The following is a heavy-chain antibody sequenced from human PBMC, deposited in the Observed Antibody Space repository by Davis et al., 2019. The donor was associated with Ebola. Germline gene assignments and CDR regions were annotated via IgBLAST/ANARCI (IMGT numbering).Heavy chain of an antibody. CDR1: GGSISSYY. Sequence: SETLSLTCTVSGGSISSYYWSWIRQPPGKGLEWIGYFHYTGSTYYNPSLKSRVTISVDTSKNQFSLKLSSVTAADTAVYYCARGGTSMIGDWGQGTLVTVSS. D-gene: IGHD5-18*01. CDR3: ARGGTSMIGD. V-gene: IGHV4-59*12. J-gene: IGHJ4*02. CDR2: FHYTGST.